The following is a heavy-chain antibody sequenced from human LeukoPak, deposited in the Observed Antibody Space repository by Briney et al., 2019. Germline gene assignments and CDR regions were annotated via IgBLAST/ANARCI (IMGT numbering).Heavy chain of an antibody. CDR3: ARDGTRQWLVRYYFDY. CDR2: IKQDGSEK. V-gene: IGHV3-7*01. D-gene: IGHD6-19*01. CDR1: GFTFSSYW. J-gene: IGHJ4*02. Sequence: GGSLRLSCAASGFTFSSYWMSWVRQAPGKGLEWVANIKQDGSEKYYVDSVKGRFTISRDNAKNSLYLQMNSLRAEDTAVYYCARDGTRQWLVRYYFDYWGQGTLVTVSS.